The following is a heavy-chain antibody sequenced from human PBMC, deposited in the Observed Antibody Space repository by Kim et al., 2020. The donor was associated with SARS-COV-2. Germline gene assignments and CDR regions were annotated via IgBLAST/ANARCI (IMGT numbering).Heavy chain of an antibody. CDR2: IYGDDSET. D-gene: IGHD2-8*02. Sequence: GESLKISCKGSGYSFTNYWIGWVRQMPGKGLEWMGIIYGDDSETRYSPSFQGQVTMSADKSISTAYLQWSSLKASDSAIYYCARRARYYTGGNYYAGLFDYWGQGTLVTVSS. CDR1: GYSFTNYW. CDR3: ARRARYYTGGNYYAGLFDY. J-gene: IGHJ4*02. V-gene: IGHV5-51*01.